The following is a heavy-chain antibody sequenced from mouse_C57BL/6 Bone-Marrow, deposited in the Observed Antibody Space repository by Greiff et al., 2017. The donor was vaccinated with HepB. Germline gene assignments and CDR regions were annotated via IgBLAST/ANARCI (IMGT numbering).Heavy chain of an antibody. Sequence: EVKLVESGGGLVQPGGSLSLSCAASGFTFTDYYMSWVRQPPGKALEWLGFIRNKANGYTTEYSASVKGRFTISRDNSQSILYLQMIALRAEDSATYYCARDSSGCLPYWGQGTLVTVSA. J-gene: IGHJ3*01. D-gene: IGHD3-2*02. V-gene: IGHV7-3*01. CDR1: GFTFTDYY. CDR3: ARDSSGCLPY. CDR2: IRNKANGYTT.